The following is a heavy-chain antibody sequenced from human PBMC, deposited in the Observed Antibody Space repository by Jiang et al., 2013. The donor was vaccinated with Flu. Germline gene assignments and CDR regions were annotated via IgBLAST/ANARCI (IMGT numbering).Heavy chain of an antibody. CDR2: IYYNENK. D-gene: IGHD1-26*01. Sequence: TLTLTCTFSGFSLTDSWEWLWAGSVKPPGKTLEWLALIYYNENKQYSPSLKSRLTITKDTSKNQVVLRMTNMDPVDTATYYCARIRRGSYYEKWFDSWGQGTLVTVSS. V-gene: IGHV2-5*01. CDR1: GFSLTDSWEWL. CDR3: ARIRRGSYYEKWFDS. J-gene: IGHJ5*01.